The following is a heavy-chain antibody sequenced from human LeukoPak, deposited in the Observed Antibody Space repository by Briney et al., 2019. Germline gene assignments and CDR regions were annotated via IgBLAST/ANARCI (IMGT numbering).Heavy chain of an antibody. CDR1: GLTFSTYW. D-gene: IGHD1-26*01. J-gene: IGHJ4*02. CDR2: INPDGSIR. V-gene: IGHV3-74*03. Sequence: GGSLRLSCAASGLTFSTYWMHWVRQAPGKGLAWVARINPDGSIRTYADSVQGRVTISRDTVEDTLFLQMNSLRAEDTAVYYCARESRVGGALQYWGQGTLVTVSS. CDR3: ARESRVGGALQY.